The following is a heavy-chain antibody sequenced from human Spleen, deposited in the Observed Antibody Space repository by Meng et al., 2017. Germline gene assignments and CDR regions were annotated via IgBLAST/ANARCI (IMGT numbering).Heavy chain of an antibody. CDR2: INHSGST. Sequence: QVQLQQWGTGLLKPSETLSLTCAVYGGSFSAYYCSWIRQSPGKGLEWIGDINHSGSTNYNPSLKSRVTISVGTSKNQFSLKLSSVTAADTAVYYCAVKDYTFWSGYSSYYWGQGTLVTVSS. CDR1: GGSFSAYY. CDR3: AVKDYTFWSGYSSYY. D-gene: IGHD3-3*01. V-gene: IGHV4-34*01. J-gene: IGHJ4*02.